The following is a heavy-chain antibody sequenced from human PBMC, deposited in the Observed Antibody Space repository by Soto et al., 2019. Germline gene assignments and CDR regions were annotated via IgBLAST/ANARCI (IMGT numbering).Heavy chain of an antibody. Sequence: SETLSLTCAVSGGSISSSNWWSWVRQPPGKGLEWIGEIYHSGSTNYNPSLKSRVTISVDKSKNQFPLKLSSVTAADTAVYYCATDLYSSSSYYYYGMDVWGQGTTVTVSS. D-gene: IGHD6-6*01. CDR1: GGSISSSNW. V-gene: IGHV4-4*02. CDR3: ATDLYSSSSYYYYGMDV. J-gene: IGHJ6*02. CDR2: IYHSGST.